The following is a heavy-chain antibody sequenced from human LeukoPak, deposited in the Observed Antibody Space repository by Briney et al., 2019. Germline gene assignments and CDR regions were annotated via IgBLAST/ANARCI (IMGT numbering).Heavy chain of an antibody. Sequence: GGSLRLSCVGSGFTFRSHAMSWVRQAPEKGLEFVSGIYENGGTTYYADSVKGRFSIYRDNSKNTLYLQMDSLRGEDTAAYYCAKDFRIGYSAHFDYWGQGALVTVSS. D-gene: IGHD2-21*01. J-gene: IGHJ4*02. V-gene: IGHV3-23*01. CDR1: GFTFRSHA. CDR2: IYENGGTT. CDR3: AKDFRIGYSAHFDY.